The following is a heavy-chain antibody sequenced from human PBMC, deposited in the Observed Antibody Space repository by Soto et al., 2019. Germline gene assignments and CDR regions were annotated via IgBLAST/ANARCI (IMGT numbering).Heavy chain of an antibody. CDR3: ARFFGESHYYYYYMDV. CDR1: GFTFSSYS. V-gene: IGHV3-21*01. Sequence: GRSLRLSCAASGFTFSSYSMNWVRQAPGKGLEWISSISSSSYIYYADSVKGRFTISRDNAKNSLYLQMNSLRAEDTAVYYCARFFGESHYYYYYMDVWGKGTTVTVSS. J-gene: IGHJ6*03. CDR2: ISSSSYI. D-gene: IGHD3-10*01.